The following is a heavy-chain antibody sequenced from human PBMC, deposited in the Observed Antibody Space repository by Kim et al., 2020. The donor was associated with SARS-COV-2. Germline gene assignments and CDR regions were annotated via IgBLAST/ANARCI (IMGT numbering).Heavy chain of an antibody. D-gene: IGHD3-10*01. J-gene: IGHJ4*02. CDR2: IYYSGST. V-gene: IGHV4-59*01. Sequence: SETLSLTCTVSGGSISSYYWSWIRQPPGKGLEWIGYIYYSGSTNYNPSLKSRVTISVDTSKNQFSLKLSSVTAADTAVYYCARAPGEQHFDYWGQGTLVTVSS. CDR1: GGSISSYY. CDR3: ARAPGEQHFDY.